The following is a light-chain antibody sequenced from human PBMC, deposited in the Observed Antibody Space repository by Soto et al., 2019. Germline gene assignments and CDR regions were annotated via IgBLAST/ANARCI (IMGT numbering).Light chain of an antibody. CDR3: QVWDSSSDHYV. Sequence: SYELTQPPSVSVAPGQTARITCGGNNIGTNSVHWYRQKPGQAPVLVVYDDNDRHSGIPERFSGSNSGNTATLTISRVEAGDEADYYCQVWDSSSDHYVFGTGTKLTVL. CDR1: NIGTNS. CDR2: DDN. J-gene: IGLJ1*01. V-gene: IGLV3-21*02.